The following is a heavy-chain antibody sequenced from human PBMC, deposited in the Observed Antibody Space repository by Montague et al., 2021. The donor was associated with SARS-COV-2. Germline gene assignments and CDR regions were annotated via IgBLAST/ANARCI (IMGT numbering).Heavy chain of an antibody. CDR3: ARTVDSRSAGIFQH. V-gene: IGHV4-39*01. CDR2: LYYTGTA. D-gene: IGHD5-12*01. CDR1: GGSFSRSDCH. Sequence: SETLSLTCTVSGGSFSRSDCHWGWIRQSPGKGLEWIVSLYYTGTAYYNPSLKSRVDISVDTTRNQFSLRLSSVTAADTAVYYCARTVDSRSAGIFQHWGQGTLVTVSS. J-gene: IGHJ1*01.